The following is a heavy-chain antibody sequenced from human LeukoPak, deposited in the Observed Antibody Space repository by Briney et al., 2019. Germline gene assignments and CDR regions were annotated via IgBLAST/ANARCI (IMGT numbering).Heavy chain of an antibody. Sequence: QSGGSLRLSCAASGFTFSSYAMHWVRQAPGKGLEWVAVISYDGSNKYYADSVKGRFTISRDNSKNTLYLQMNSLRAEDTAVYYCARVVGATVFYGMDVWGQGTTVTVSS. CDR1: GFTFSSYA. J-gene: IGHJ6*02. CDR2: ISYDGSNK. D-gene: IGHD1-26*01. V-gene: IGHV3-30-3*01. CDR3: ARVVGATVFYGMDV.